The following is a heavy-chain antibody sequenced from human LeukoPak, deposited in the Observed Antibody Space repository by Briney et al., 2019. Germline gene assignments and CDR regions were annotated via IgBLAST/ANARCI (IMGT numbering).Heavy chain of an antibody. J-gene: IGHJ6*02. CDR2: IYYSGST. CDR3: ASWELSGWYAASRYYYGMDV. D-gene: IGHD6-19*01. V-gene: IGHV4-39*01. CDR1: GGSISSSSYY. Sequence: SETLSLTCTVSGGSISSSSYYWGWIRQPPGKGLEWIGSIYYSGSTYYNPSLKSRVTISVDTSKNQFSLKLSSVTAADTAVYYCASWELSGWYAASRYYYGMDVWGQGTTVTVSS.